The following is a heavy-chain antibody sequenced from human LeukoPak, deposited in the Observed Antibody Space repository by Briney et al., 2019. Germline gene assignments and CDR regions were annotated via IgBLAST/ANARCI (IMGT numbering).Heavy chain of an antibody. CDR2: INPSGGST. CDR1: GYTFTSYY. Sequence: ASVKVSXEASGYTFTSYYMHWMRQAPGQGLEWMGIINPSGGSTSYAQKFQGRVTMTRDTSKSTVYMELSSLRSEDTAVYYCARGSIYYFDYWGQGTLVTVSS. D-gene: IGHD3-9*01. V-gene: IGHV1-46*01. CDR3: ARGSIYYFDY. J-gene: IGHJ4*02.